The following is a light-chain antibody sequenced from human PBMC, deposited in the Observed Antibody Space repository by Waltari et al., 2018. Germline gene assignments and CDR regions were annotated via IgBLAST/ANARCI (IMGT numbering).Light chain of an antibody. CDR2: DAS. CDR3: QQYDNLPIT. J-gene: IGKJ5*01. CDR1: HDISNY. Sequence: DIQMTQSRSPPSASVRDRVTITCQASHDISNYLNWYQQKPGKAPKLLIYDASNLETGVPSRFSGSGSGTDFTFTISSLQPEDIATYYCQQYDNLPITFGQGTRLEIK. V-gene: IGKV1-33*01.